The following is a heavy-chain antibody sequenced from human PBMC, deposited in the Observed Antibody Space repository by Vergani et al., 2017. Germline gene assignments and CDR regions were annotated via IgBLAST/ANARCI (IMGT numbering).Heavy chain of an antibody. J-gene: IGHJ4*02. Sequence: EVQLLESGGGLVKPGGSLRLSCAASGFTFSNAWMSWVRQAPGKGLEWVGRIKSKTDGGTTDYAAPVKGRFSISRDDSKNTRYLQMNSLKTEDTAVYYCTTDSLTTYDFWSGIPMTLCWGQGTLVTVSS. CDR1: GFTFSNAW. CDR2: IKSKTDGGTT. V-gene: IGHV3-15*01. D-gene: IGHD3-3*01. CDR3: TTDSLTTYDFWSGIPMTLC.